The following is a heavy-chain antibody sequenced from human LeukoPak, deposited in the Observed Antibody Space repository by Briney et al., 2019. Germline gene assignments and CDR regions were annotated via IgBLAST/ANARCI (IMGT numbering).Heavy chain of an antibody. D-gene: IGHD3-10*02. V-gene: IGHV4-39*07. CDR3: ARRPVSCSGSYCYYYYYYMDV. CDR2: IYHSGST. J-gene: IGHJ6*03. Sequence: SETLSLTCTVSGGSISSSSYYWGWIRQPPGKGLEWIGSIYHSGSTNYNPSLKSRVTISVDKSKNQFSLKLSSVTAADTAVYYCARRPVSCSGSYCYYYYYYMDVWGKGTTVTISS. CDR1: GGSISSSSYY.